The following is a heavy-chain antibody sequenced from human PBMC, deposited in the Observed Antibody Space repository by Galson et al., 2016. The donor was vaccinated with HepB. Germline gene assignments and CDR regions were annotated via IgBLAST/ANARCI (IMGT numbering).Heavy chain of an antibody. J-gene: IGHJ3*01. CDR3: AHKGVLQYCTNGAEAAPCTGAFDA. CDR1: GFSLTTTRVG. Sequence: PALVKPTQTLTLTCTFSGFSLTTTRVGVGWIRQPPGKALEWLALIYWDGDYRYSPSLKNRLTITKDTSKNQVVLTMTNMDPVDTATYYCAHKGVLQYCTNGAEAAPCTGAFDAWGQATRVTVSS. D-gene: IGHD2-8*01. CDR2: IYWDGDY. V-gene: IGHV2-5*02.